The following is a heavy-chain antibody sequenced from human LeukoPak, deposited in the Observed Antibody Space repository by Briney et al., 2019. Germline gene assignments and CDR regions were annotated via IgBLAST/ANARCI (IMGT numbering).Heavy chain of an antibody. J-gene: IGHJ4*02. Sequence: LSQTLSLTCVISGDSVSSNSAAWSWIRQSPSRGLEWLGRTYYRSKWSNDYAVSVKSRITINPDTSKNQFPLQLNSVTPEDTAVYYCAGGIAAAGLPNWGQGTLVTVSS. D-gene: IGHD6-13*01. CDR2: TYYRSKWSN. V-gene: IGHV6-1*01. CDR1: GDSVSSNSAA. CDR3: AGGIAAAGLPN.